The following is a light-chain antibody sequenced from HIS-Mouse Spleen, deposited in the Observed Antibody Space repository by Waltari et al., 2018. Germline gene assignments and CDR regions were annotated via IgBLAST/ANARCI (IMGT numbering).Light chain of an antibody. Sequence: SYELTQPSSVSVSPGQTARITCSGDVLAKKYARWFQQQPGQAPVLVIYKDSERPSGIPERFSGSSSGTTVTLTISGAQVEDEADYYCCSYAGSYTGVFGTGTKVTVL. CDR2: KDS. V-gene: IGLV3-27*01. CDR1: VLAKKY. CDR3: CSYAGSYTGV. J-gene: IGLJ1*01.